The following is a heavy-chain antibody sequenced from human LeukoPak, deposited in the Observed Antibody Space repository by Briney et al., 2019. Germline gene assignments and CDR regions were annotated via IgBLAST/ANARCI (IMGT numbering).Heavy chain of an antibody. V-gene: IGHV4-59*08. CDR1: GGSLSTYY. CDR2: IYNSGST. CDR3: ARLEAAAGPYYYFYGMDV. D-gene: IGHD6-13*01. J-gene: IGHJ6*02. Sequence: ETLSLTCSVSGGSLSTYYWSWIRQPPGRGLEWIGFIYNSGSTNYNPSLKSRVTISVDTSKNQFSLKLSSVTAADTAVYYCARLEAAAGPYYYFYGMDVWGQGTTVTASS.